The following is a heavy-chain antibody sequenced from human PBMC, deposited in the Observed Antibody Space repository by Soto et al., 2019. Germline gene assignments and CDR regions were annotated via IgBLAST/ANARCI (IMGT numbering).Heavy chain of an antibody. CDR2: IYYSGST. Sequence: SETLSLTCTVSGGSISSSSYYWGWIRQPPGKGLEWIGSIYYSGSTYYNPSLKSRVTISVDTSKNQFSLKLSSVTAADTAVYYCARDLIFGSGSYYYYYGMEVWGQGTTVTVSS. J-gene: IGHJ6*02. D-gene: IGHD1-26*01. CDR1: GGSISSSSYY. CDR3: ARDLIFGSGSYYYYYGMEV. V-gene: IGHV4-39*07.